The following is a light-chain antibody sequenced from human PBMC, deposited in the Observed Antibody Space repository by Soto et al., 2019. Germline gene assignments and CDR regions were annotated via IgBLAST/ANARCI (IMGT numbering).Light chain of an antibody. CDR1: SSDVGGYNF. CDR3: SSYAGNNNDV. CDR2: EIS. J-gene: IGLJ1*01. V-gene: IGLV2-8*01. Sequence: QSALTQPPSASGSPGQSVTVSCTGTSSDVGGYNFVSWYQHHPGKAPKLIIYEISKRPSGVPDRFSASKSGTTASLTVSGLQAEDEADYFCSSYAGNNNDVFWTGTKVTVL.